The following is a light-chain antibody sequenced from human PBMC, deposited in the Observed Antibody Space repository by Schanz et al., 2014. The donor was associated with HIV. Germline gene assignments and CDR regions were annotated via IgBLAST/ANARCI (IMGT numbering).Light chain of an antibody. V-gene: IGLV2-8*01. CDR1: SSDVGGYNY. Sequence: QSALTQPPSASGSPGQSVTISCTGTSSDVGGYNYVSGYQQHPGKAPKLMIYEVSKRPSGVPDRFSGSKSGNTASLTVSGLQAEDEADYYCSSYTSSSTVVFGGGTKLTVL. CDR3: SSYTSSSTVV. J-gene: IGLJ2*01. CDR2: EVS.